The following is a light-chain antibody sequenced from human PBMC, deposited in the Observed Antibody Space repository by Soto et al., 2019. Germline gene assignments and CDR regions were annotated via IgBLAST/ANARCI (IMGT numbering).Light chain of an antibody. J-gene: IGKJ5*01. V-gene: IGKV1-13*02. CDR1: QGISSA. Sequence: AIQLTQPPSSLSASVGDGVTITCRASQGISSALAWYQQKPGKAPKLLIYDASSLESGVPSRFSGSGSGTDFTLTISSLQPEDFATYYCQQFNSYPTFGQGTRLEIK. CDR3: QQFNSYPT. CDR2: DAS.